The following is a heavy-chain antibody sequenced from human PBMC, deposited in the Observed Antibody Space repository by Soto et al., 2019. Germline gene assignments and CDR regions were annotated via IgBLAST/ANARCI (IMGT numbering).Heavy chain of an antibody. V-gene: IGHV1-69*02. J-gene: IGHJ4*02. CDR3: ARVSTGTTFDY. CDR2: IIPILGIA. Sequence: QVQLVQSGAEVKKPGSSVKVSCKASGGTFSSYTISWVRQAPGQGLEWMGRIIPILGIANYAQKFQGRVTITADKSTSTAYMELSSLRSDDTAVYYCARVSTGTTFDYWGQGTLVTVSS. CDR1: GGTFSSYT. D-gene: IGHD1-1*01.